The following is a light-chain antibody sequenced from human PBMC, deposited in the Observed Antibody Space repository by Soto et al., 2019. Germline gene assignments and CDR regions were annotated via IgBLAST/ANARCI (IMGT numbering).Light chain of an antibody. V-gene: IGLV1-40*01. Sequence: QSVLTQPPSVSGAPGQRVTISCTGSSSNIGAGYDVHWYKQLPGRAPKLLIYANSNRPSGVPDRFSGSRSGTSASLAITGLQAEDEADYSCESYDSSMRGFYVFGTGTKVNV. CDR1: SSNIGAGYD. CDR2: ANS. J-gene: IGLJ1*01. CDR3: ESYDSSMRGFYV.